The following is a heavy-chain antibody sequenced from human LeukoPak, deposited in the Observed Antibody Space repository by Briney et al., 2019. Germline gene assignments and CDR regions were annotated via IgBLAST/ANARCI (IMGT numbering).Heavy chain of an antibody. Sequence: KTSETLSLTCAVYGGSFSGYYWSWIRQPPGKGLEWIGEINHSGSTNYNPSLKSRVTISVDTSKNQFSLKLSSVTAADTAVYYCARGRATVLRFLEWLSSADFDYWGQGTLVTVSS. V-gene: IGHV4-34*01. CDR3: ARGRATVLRFLEWLSSADFDY. J-gene: IGHJ4*02. CDR1: GGSFSGYY. CDR2: INHSGST. D-gene: IGHD3-3*01.